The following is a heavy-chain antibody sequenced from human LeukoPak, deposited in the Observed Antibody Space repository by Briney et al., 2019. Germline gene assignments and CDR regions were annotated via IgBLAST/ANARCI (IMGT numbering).Heavy chain of an antibody. J-gene: IGHJ4*02. V-gene: IGHV3-48*01. CDR3: ARGQPTSY. D-gene: IGHD6-13*01. Sequence: PGGSLRLSCAASGFTFSSYSMNWVRQAPGKGLEWVSYISSSSSTIYYADSVKGRSTISRDNAKNSLYLQMNSLRAEDTAVYYCARGQPTSYWGQGTLVTVSS. CDR1: GFTFSSYS. CDR2: ISSSSSTI.